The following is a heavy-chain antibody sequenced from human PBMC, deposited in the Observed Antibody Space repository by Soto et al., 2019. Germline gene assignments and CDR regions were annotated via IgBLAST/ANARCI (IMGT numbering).Heavy chain of an antibody. CDR1: GFTFRNYW. V-gene: IGHV3-74*01. J-gene: IGHJ4*02. CDR3: ARGSIAARHFDY. D-gene: IGHD6-6*01. Sequence: GGSLRLSCAASGFTFRNYWMHWVRQAPGKGLVWVSRVTSDGSSTNYADSVKGRFTISRENAKNSLYLQMNSLRAGDTAVYYCARGSIAARHFDYWGQGTLVTVSS. CDR2: VTSDGSST.